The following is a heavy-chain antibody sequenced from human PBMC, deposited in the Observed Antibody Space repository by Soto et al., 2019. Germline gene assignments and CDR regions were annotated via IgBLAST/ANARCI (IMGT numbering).Heavy chain of an antibody. CDR3: ALPQQSGGPTTLTY. V-gene: IGHV3-9*01. CDR2: INWKSDI. CDR1: GFTFGDNA. J-gene: IGHJ4*02. Sequence: SLGLCCAIYGFTFGDNALHWVRQAPERGLEWVSGINWKSDIGYADSVKRRFKLSRDNAENSLYLQMNSLRAEDTALYYCALPQQSGGPTTLTYWVQAT. D-gene: IGHD4-17*01.